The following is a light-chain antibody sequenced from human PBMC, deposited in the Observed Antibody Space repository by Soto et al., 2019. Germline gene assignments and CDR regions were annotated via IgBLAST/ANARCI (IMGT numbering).Light chain of an antibody. CDR1: QSVSSN. J-gene: IGKJ5*01. CDR2: DAS. Sequence: EIVLTQSPATLSVSPGETATLSCRVSQSVSSNLAWYQQKPGQAPRLLIYDASTRATVIPARFSGSGSGTDFTLTISSLEAEDFAVYYCQQRSNWPPITFGQGTRLQIK. V-gene: IGKV3-11*01. CDR3: QQRSNWPPIT.